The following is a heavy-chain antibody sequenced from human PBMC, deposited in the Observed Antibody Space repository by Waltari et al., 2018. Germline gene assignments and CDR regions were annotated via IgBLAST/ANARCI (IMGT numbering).Heavy chain of an antibody. V-gene: IGHV3-30*18. CDR1: GFTFSSYG. Sequence: QVQLVESGGGVVQPGRSLRLSCAASGFTFSSYGMHWVRQAPGKGLEWVEVISYDGSNKYYADSVKGRFTISRDNSKNTLYLQMNSLRAEDTAVYYCAKDRVGYFDYWGQGTLVTVSS. CDR2: ISYDGSNK. D-gene: IGHD1-26*01. J-gene: IGHJ4*02. CDR3: AKDRVGYFDY.